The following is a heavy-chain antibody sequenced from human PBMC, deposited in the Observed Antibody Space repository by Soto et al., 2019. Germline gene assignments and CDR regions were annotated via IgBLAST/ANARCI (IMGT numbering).Heavy chain of an antibody. CDR1: GGSINNPNYY. CDR3: ARGEGFLEWILDY. Sequence: QVQLQESGPGLVKPSQTLSLTCTVSGGSINNPNYYWSWIRQPPGKGLEWIGYISYRGSTYNNPSLKRRLTMSIDTSKNQFSLKLNSVTATDTAVYYCARGEGFLEWILDYWGRGILVTVSS. V-gene: IGHV4-30-4*01. J-gene: IGHJ4*02. CDR2: ISYRGST. D-gene: IGHD3-3*01.